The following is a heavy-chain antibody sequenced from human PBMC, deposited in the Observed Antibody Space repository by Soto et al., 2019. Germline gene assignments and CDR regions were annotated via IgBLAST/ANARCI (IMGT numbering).Heavy chain of an antibody. V-gene: IGHV3-30*18. J-gene: IGHJ6*02. Sequence: QVQLVESGGGVVQPGTSLRLSCSASGFTFSSNGMHWVGQAPGKGLEWVADISYDGSNTYYAEAVKGRIAIFRDNSKNTLYLQVNSLRVEDTAVYYCAKGGTVGYYYYYGMDVWGQGTTVTVSS. CDR2: ISYDGSNT. CDR3: AKGGTVGYYYYYGMDV. CDR1: GFTFSSNG. D-gene: IGHD4-17*01.